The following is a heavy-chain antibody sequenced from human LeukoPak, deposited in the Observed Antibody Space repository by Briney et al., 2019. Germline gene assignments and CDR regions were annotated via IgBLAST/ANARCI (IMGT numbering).Heavy chain of an antibody. CDR3: ARLGIFTEYNWFDH. D-gene: IGHD1-14*01. CDR1: GSIFTSYW. V-gene: IGHV5-10-1*01. J-gene: IGHJ5*02. Sequence: HGESLQISCKGSGSIFTSYWISWVRQLPGKGLEWMGRIDPSDSYTNYSPSFQGHVTISADKSISTAYLQWSSLKASDTAMYYCARLGIFTEYNWFDHWGQGTLVTVSS. CDR2: IDPSDSYT.